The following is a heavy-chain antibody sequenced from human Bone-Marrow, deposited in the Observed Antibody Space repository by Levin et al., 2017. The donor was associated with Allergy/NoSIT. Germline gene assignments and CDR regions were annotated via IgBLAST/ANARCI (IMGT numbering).Heavy chain of an antibody. CDR2: FDREDAET. D-gene: IGHD3-22*01. CDR3: ATAAPPYYHDSSFYYFDS. V-gene: IGHV1-24*01. J-gene: IGHJ4*02. Sequence: GESLKISCRVSGHTLTDLSMHWVRQAPGKGLEWMGGFDREDAETIYALKFQGRVTMTEDTSTDTAYMEMSGLRSDDTAVYYCATAAPPYYHDSSFYYFDSWGQGTLVTVSS. CDR1: GHTLTDLS.